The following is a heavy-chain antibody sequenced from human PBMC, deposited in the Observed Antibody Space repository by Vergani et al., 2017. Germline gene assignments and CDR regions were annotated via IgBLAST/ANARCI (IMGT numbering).Heavy chain of an antibody. CDR3: ARALYGYCSSTSCHTPPRYYYYMDV. J-gene: IGHJ6*03. CDR2: ISSSSSTI. D-gene: IGHD2-2*01. CDR1: GFTFSSYS. Sequence: EVQLVESGGGLVQPGGSLRLSCAASGFTFSSYSMNWVRQAPGKGLEWVSYISSSSSTIYYADSVKGRFTISRDNAKNSLYLQMNSLRAEDTAVYYCARALYGYCSSTSCHTPPRYYYYMDVWGKGTTVTVSS. V-gene: IGHV3-48*01.